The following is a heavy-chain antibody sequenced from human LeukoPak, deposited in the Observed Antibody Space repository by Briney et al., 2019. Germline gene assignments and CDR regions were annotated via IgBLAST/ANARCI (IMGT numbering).Heavy chain of an antibody. V-gene: IGHV3-9*01. D-gene: IGHD4-17*01. Sequence: GGSLRLSCAASGFTFDDYAMHWVRQAPGEGLEWVSGISWNSGSIGYADSVKGRFTISRDNAKNSLYLQMNSLRAEDTALYYCAKANYGDYGGGLDYWGQGTLVTVSS. CDR2: ISWNSGSI. J-gene: IGHJ4*02. CDR3: AKANYGDYGGGLDY. CDR1: GFTFDDYA.